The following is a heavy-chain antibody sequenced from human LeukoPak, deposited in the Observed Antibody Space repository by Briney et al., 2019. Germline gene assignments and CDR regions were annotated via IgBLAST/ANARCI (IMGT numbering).Heavy chain of an antibody. D-gene: IGHD1-26*01. CDR2: INPNSGGT. Sequence: GASVKVSCKASGYTFTGYYMHWVRQAPGQGLEWMGWINPNSGGTNYAQKFQGRVTMTRDTSISTAYMELSRLRSDDTAVYYCARDISGSYPAYYFDYWGQGTLVTVSS. CDR3: ARDISGSYPAYYFDY. J-gene: IGHJ4*02. CDR1: GYTFTGYY. V-gene: IGHV1-2*02.